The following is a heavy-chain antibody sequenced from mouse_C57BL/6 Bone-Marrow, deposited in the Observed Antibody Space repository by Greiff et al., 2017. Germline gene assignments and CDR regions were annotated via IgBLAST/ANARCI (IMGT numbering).Heavy chain of an antibody. J-gene: IGHJ3*01. Sequence: QVQLQQPGAELVRPGTSVKLSCKASGYTFTSYWMHWVKQRPGQGLEWIGVIDPSDSYTNYNQKFKGKATLTLGTSSSTAYMQLSSLTSEDSAVYYCARLRPFADWGQGTLVTVSA. D-gene: IGHD2-4*01. CDR1: GYTFTSYW. CDR3: ARLRPFAD. V-gene: IGHV1-59*01. CDR2: IDPSDSYT.